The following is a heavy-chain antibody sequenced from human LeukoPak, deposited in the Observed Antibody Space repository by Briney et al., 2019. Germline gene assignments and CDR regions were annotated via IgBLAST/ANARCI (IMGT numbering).Heavy chain of an antibody. Sequence: SETLSLTCSVSGRSLSSYYWSWIREPAGKGLEWIGRICTSGSTNYNPSLKSRLTMSVATSKNQFSLKLSSVTAADTAVYYCARGTFPPYYYDSSGPHYFDYWGQGTLVTVSS. CDR3: ARGTFPPYYYDSSGPHYFDY. V-gene: IGHV4-4*07. D-gene: IGHD3-22*01. J-gene: IGHJ4*02. CDR1: GRSLSSYY. CDR2: ICTSGST.